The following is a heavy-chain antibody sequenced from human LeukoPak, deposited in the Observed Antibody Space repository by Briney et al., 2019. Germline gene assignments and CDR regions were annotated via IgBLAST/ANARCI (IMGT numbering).Heavy chain of an antibody. CDR1: GYTFTDYY. V-gene: IGHV1-2*06. D-gene: IGHD6-13*01. Sequence: ASVKVSCKTSGYTFTDYYMHWVRQAPGQGLEWMGRIDPNSGGTNYAQKFQGRVTMTRDTSISTAYMELSRLRSDDTAVYYCARVGSSSWYSFVYWGQGNLVTVSS. CDR2: IDPNSGGT. CDR3: ARVGSSSWYSFVY. J-gene: IGHJ4*02.